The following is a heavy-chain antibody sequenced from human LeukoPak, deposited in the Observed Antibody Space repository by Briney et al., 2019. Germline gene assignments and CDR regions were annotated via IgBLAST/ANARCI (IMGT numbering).Heavy chain of an antibody. D-gene: IGHD6-6*01. Sequence: SETLSLTCTVSGGSIRSHCWSWVRQPPGKGLEWIGYIYFSGSTNYNPSLKSRVTISVGTSENQFSLKLSSVTAADTAVYYCARGAAPHYSDYWGQGTLVTVSS. J-gene: IGHJ4*02. V-gene: IGHV4-59*11. CDR2: IYFSGST. CDR1: GGSIRSHC. CDR3: ARGAAPHYSDY.